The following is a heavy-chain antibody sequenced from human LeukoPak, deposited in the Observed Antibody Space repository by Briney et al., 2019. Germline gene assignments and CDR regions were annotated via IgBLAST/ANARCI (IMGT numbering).Heavy chain of an antibody. J-gene: IGHJ4*02. D-gene: IGHD6-13*01. CDR2: IRSDGRNK. CDR1: GFTFSRHA. CDR3: ARTYSSSWYGVVY. Sequence: GGSLRLSCAASGFTFSRHAMNWVRQAPGKGLEWVTFIRSDGRNKDYADSVKGRFTISRDNSKNTLYLQMNSLRAEDTAVYYCARTYSSSWYGVVYWGQGTLVTVSS. V-gene: IGHV3-30*02.